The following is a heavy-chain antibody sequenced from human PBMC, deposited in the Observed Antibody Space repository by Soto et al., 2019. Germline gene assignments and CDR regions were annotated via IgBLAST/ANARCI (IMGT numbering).Heavy chain of an antibody. D-gene: IGHD6-13*01. CDR1: GFTFSSSS. Sequence: EVQLVESGGGLVQPGGSLRLSCAASGFTFSSSSMNWVRQAPGKGLEWVSYISSSSSIIYYVDSVKGRFTISRDNARNSLYLQMNSLRDEDTAVYYCGAAAANWGQGTLVTVSS. J-gene: IGHJ4*02. V-gene: IGHV3-48*02. CDR2: ISSSSSII. CDR3: GAAAAN.